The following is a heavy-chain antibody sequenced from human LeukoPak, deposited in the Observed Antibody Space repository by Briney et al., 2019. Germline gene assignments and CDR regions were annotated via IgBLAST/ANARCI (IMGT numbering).Heavy chain of an antibody. V-gene: IGHV3-23*01. CDR2: ISGSDGKT. CDR1: GFTFSSYA. CDR3: AKRGHFCINGVCQYFFDR. J-gene: IGHJ4*02. Sequence: GGSLRLSCAASGFTFSSYAMNWVRQAPGKGLEWVSTISGSDGKTYYADPVKGRFTSSRDISKNTLYLQMNSLRAEDTAVYYCAKRGHFCINGVCQYFFDRWGQGTRVTVSS. D-gene: IGHD2-8*01.